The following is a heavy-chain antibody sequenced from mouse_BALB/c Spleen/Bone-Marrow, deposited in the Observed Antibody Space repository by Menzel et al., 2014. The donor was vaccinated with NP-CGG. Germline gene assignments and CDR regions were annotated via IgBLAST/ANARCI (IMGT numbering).Heavy chain of an antibody. CDR3: ARLGYYGGFAY. Sequence: EVKLEESGGGLVQPGGSLKLSCAASGFDFSGFWMGWVRQAPGEGLEWIGEINPVSSTINYTPSLKDRFIISRDNAKNTLYLQMSKVRSEDTAPYYCARLGYYGGFAYWGQGTLVTVSA. CDR1: GFDFSGFW. V-gene: IGHV4-1*02. J-gene: IGHJ3*01. CDR2: INPVSSTI. D-gene: IGHD2-3*01.